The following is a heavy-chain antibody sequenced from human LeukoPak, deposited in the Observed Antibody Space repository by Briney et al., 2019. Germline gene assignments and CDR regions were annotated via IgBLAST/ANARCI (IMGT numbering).Heavy chain of an antibody. D-gene: IGHD2-2*01. CDR2: ISGSGDST. Sequence: PGGSLRLSCAASGFTFSSYAMSWVRQAPGKGLEWVSVISGSGDSTSYADSVKGRFTISRDNSKNMPYLQMNSLRAEDTAVYYCAKDPKFSIVVVPAAREWGQGTLVTVSS. V-gene: IGHV3-23*01. J-gene: IGHJ4*02. CDR3: AKDPKFSIVVVPAARE. CDR1: GFTFSSYA.